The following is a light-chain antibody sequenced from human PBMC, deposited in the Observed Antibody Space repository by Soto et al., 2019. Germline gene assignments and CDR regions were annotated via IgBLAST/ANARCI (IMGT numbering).Light chain of an antibody. V-gene: IGKV1-5*03. J-gene: IGKJ1*01. CDR1: QSISSW. Sequence: DIQMTQSPSTLSASVGDRVTINCRASQSISSWLAWYQQKPGKAPKLLIYKTSILENGVPSRFSGSGSGTEFTLSISSLQPDDFATYYCHQYNSYWTFGQGTKVDIK. CDR2: KTS. CDR3: HQYNSYWT.